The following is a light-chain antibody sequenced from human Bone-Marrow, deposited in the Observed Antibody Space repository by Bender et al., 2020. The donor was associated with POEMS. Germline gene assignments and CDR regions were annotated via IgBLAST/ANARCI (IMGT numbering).Light chain of an antibody. CDR1: QLGDQY. J-gene: IGLJ2*01. CDR2: DDN. Sequence: SYGLTQPPSVSVSPGHTANITCSGDQLGDQYASWYQLKPGQSPVLVIYDDNKRPSGIPERFSGSNSGNMATLTISGTQALDEADYYWQAWDTSSVVFGGGTKLTVL. V-gene: IGLV3-1*01. CDR3: QAWDTSSVV.